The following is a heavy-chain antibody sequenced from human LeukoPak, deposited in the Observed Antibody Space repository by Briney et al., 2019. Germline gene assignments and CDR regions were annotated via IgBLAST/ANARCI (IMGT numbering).Heavy chain of an antibody. Sequence: PGGSLRLSCAASGFTVSSNYMSWVRQAPGKGLEWVSFISSSSTYIYYGDSVKGRFTISRDNAKNSVYLQMNSLRAEDTAVYYCARINTAVANLGAFDMWGQGTMVTVSS. CDR3: ARINTAVANLGAFDM. V-gene: IGHV3-21*01. CDR2: ISSSSTYI. CDR1: GFTVSSNY. J-gene: IGHJ3*02. D-gene: IGHD5-18*01.